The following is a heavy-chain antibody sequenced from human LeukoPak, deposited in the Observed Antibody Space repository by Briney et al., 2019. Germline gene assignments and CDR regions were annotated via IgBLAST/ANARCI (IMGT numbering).Heavy chain of an antibody. V-gene: IGHV3-30*02. CDR1: GFTFSSYG. Sequence: TGGSLRLSCAASGFTFSSYGMHWVRQAPGKGLEWVAFIRYDGSNKYYADSVKGRFTISRDNAKNSLYLQLNSLRAEDTAVYYCARDAPTRTSNTYNVGVIRAFDIWGQGTMVTVSS. J-gene: IGHJ3*02. CDR3: ARDAPTRTSNTYNVGVIRAFDI. D-gene: IGHD3-10*01. CDR2: IRYDGSNK.